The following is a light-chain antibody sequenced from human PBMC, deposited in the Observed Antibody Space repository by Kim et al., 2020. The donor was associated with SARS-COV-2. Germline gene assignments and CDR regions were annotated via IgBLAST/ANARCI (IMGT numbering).Light chain of an antibody. CDR2: AAS. CDR3: QQYYDYPRT. Sequence: ASTYDRITSTCRATQRISSYLTWYQQTPGKAPNLLIYAASTLQSGVPSRFSGSGSGTDFTLTISCLQSEDFATYYCQQYYDYPRTFGQGTKVDIK. CDR1: QRISSY. J-gene: IGKJ1*01. V-gene: IGKV1-8*01.